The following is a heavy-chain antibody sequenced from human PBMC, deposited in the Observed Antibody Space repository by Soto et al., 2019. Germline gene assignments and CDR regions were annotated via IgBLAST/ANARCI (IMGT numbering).Heavy chain of an antibody. V-gene: IGHV4-34*01. Sequence: SETLSLTCAGYGGSFSGYYWSWIRQAPGKGLEWIGEINHSGSTNYNPSLKSRVTISIDTSKNQFSLKLTSVTAADTAVYYCARPWVYWGQGTLVTVSS. CDR3: ARPWVY. CDR1: GGSFSGYY. J-gene: IGHJ4*02. CDR2: INHSGST.